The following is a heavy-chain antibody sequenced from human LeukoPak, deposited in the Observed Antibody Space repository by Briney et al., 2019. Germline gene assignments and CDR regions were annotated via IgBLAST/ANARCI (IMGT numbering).Heavy chain of an antibody. Sequence: SETLSLTCAVYGGSFSGYYWSWLRQPPGKGLEWIGEINHSGSTNYNPSLKSRVTISVDTSKNQFSLKLSSVTAADTAVYYCASDKRRQQLVHRGYYFDYGGQGTLVTVSS. CDR3: ASDKRRQQLVHRGYYFDY. D-gene: IGHD6-13*01. V-gene: IGHV4-34*01. CDR2: INHSGST. CDR1: GGSFSGYY. J-gene: IGHJ4*02.